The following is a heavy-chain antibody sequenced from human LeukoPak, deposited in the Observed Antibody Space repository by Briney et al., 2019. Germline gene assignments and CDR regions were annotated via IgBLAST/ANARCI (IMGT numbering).Heavy chain of an antibody. J-gene: IGHJ4*02. CDR3: ARFDGGFDS. V-gene: IGHV3-21*05. Sequence: GGSLRLSCAASGFTFNSFVMGWVRQAPGRGLEWVSYISKRSGHTYHTDSVEGRFTTSRDNANDSVYLQMNNLRVEDTAIYFCARFDGGFDSWGQGSLVTVSS. D-gene: IGHD3-9*01. CDR2: ISKRSGHT. CDR1: GFTFNSFV.